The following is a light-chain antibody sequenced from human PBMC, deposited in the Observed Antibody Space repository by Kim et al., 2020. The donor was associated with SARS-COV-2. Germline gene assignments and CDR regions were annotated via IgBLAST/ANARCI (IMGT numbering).Light chain of an antibody. V-gene: IGKV3-15*01. Sequence: LSASPGNSATLFCRASQTVTSALAWYQERPGQAPRLLITGASISATGVPDRFSGSGFGTDFTLTISSLQSEDFGVYYCQQYHDWPTFGGGTKVEIK. CDR1: QTVTSA. CDR2: GAS. CDR3: QQYHDWPT. J-gene: IGKJ4*01.